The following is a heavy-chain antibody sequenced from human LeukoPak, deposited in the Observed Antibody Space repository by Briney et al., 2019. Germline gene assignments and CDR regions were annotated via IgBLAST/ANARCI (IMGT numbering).Heavy chain of an antibody. Sequence: GASVKVSCKASRHTLDTSGFSWVRQAPGQGPEWMGWISAHSDKTNYAQKFQGRVTMTTDTSTHTVYMEMKSLTSDDTAVYYCARQLGIGAFEVWGQGTMVSVSS. D-gene: IGHD7-27*01. J-gene: IGHJ3*01. CDR3: ARQLGIGAFEV. CDR1: RHTLDTSG. V-gene: IGHV1-18*01. CDR2: ISAHSDKT.